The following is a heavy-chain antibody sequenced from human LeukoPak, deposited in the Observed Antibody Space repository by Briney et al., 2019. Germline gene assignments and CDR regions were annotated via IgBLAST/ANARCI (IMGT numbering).Heavy chain of an antibody. CDR3: ARAAAYYQFDY. V-gene: IGHV3-33*01. CDR2: IWYDGSNK. D-gene: IGHD3-10*01. Sequence: PGGSLRLSCAASGFTFSSYGMHWVRQAPGKGLEWVAVIWYDGSNKYYADSVKGRFTISRDNSKNTLYLQMNSLRAEDTAVYFCARAAAYYQFDYWGQGTLVTVSS. J-gene: IGHJ4*02. CDR1: GFTFSSYG.